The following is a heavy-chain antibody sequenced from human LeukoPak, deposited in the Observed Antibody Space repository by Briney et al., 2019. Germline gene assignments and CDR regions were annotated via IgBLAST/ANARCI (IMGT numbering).Heavy chain of an antibody. Sequence: SQTLSLTCAISGDSVSSNSAAWNWIRQSPSRGLEWLGRTYYRSKWYNDYAVSVKSRITINPDTSKNQFSLQLNSVTPEDTAVYYCARDHQVDIVATRALQKVDYYYYMDVWGKGTTVTVSS. D-gene: IGHD5-12*01. V-gene: IGHV6-1*01. CDR3: ARDHQVDIVATRALQKVDYYYYMDV. CDR1: GDSVSSNSAA. J-gene: IGHJ6*03. CDR2: TYYRSKWYN.